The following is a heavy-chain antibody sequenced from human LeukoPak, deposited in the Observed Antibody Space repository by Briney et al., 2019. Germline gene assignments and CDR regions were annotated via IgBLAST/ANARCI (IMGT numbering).Heavy chain of an antibody. J-gene: IGHJ5*02. V-gene: IGHV1-8*03. CDR1: GYTFTNYD. D-gene: IGHD1-1*01. CDR3: ARAASGGPPDWFDP. CDR2: MNPNSANT. Sequence: ASVKVSCKASGYTFTNYDINWVRQATGQGLEWVGWMNPNSANTGYAQKFQGRVTITRNTSISTAYMELSSLRSEDTAIYYCARAASGGPPDWFDPWGQGTLVTVSS.